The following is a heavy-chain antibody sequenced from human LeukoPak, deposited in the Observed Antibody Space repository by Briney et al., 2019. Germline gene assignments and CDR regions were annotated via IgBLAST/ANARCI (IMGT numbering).Heavy chain of an antibody. CDR3: ARDSGDFWSGFDY. D-gene: IGHD3-3*01. J-gene: IGHJ4*02. CDR1: GFTFSSYG. CDR2: IWYDGSNK. Sequence: GGSLRLSCAASGFTFSSYGMPWVRQAPGKGLEWVAVIWYDGSNKYYADSVKGRFTISRDNSKNTLYLQMNSLRAEDTVVYYCARDSGDFWSGFDYRGQGTLVTVSS. V-gene: IGHV3-33*01.